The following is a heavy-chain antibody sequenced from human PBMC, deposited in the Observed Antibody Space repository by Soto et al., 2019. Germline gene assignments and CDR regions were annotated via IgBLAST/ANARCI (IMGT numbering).Heavy chain of an antibody. J-gene: IGHJ3*02. CDR1: GYSFTSYW. D-gene: IGHD3-3*02. CDR3: ARHVWYGPDAFDI. V-gene: IGHV5-10-1*01. CDR2: IDPSDSYT. Sequence: PVESLKISCKGSGYSFTSYWISWVRQMPGKGLEWMGRIDPSDSYTNYSPSFQGHVTISADKSISTAYLQWSSLKASDTAMYYCARHVWYGPDAFDIWGQGTMVTVSS.